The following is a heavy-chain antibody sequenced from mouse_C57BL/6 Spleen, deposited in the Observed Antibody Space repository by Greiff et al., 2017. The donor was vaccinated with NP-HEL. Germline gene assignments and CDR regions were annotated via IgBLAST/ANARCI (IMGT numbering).Heavy chain of an antibody. CDR2: IYPGDGDT. J-gene: IGHJ1*03. CDR3: ARAYGNYLAFDV. Sequence: VKLMESGPELVKPGASVKISCKASGYAFSSSWMNWVKQRPGKGLEWIGRIYPGDGDTNYNGQFKGKATLTADKSSSTAYMQLSSLTSEDSAVYFCARAYGNYLAFDVWGTGTTVTVSS. V-gene: IGHV1-82*01. CDR1: GYAFSSSW. D-gene: IGHD2-1*01.